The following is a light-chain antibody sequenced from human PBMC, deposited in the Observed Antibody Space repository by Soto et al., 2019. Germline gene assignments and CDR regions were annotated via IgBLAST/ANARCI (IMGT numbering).Light chain of an antibody. V-gene: IGLV2-14*01. CDR2: EVS. CDR3: SSKSPDF. CDR1: SSGIRDYNY. J-gene: IGLJ1*01. Sequence: QSVLTQPASVSGSPGQSITISCTGTSSGIRDYNYVSWYQQLPGNVPKLIMYEVSNRPSGISNRFSGSKSGNTASLTISGLQAEDEADYYCSSKSPDFFGTGTKLTVL.